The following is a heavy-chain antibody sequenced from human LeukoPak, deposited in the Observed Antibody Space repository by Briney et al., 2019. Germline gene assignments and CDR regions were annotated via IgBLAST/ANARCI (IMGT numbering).Heavy chain of an antibody. CDR1: GGSFSGYY. J-gene: IGHJ3*02. CDR2: INHSGST. V-gene: IGHV4-34*01. D-gene: IGHD5-18*01. CDR3: ARGRGYSYGYHRVAFGI. Sequence: SETLSLTCAVYGGSFSGYYWSWIRQPPGKGLEWIGEINHSGSTNYNPSLKSRVTISVDTSKNQFSLKLSSVTAADTAVYYCARGRGYSYGYHRVAFGIWGRGTMVTVSS.